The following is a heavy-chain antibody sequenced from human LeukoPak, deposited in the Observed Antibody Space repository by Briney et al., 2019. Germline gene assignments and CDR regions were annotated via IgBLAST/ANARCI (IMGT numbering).Heavy chain of an antibody. V-gene: IGHV1-2*02. J-gene: IGHJ4*02. CDR3: ARYSGSYQWSFDY. D-gene: IGHD1-26*01. Sequence: ASVKVSCKASGYTFTGYYMHWVRQAPGQGLEWMGWINPNSGGTNYAQKFQGRVTMTRDTSISTAYMELGRLRSDDTAVYYCARYSGSYQWSFDYWGQGTLVTVSS. CDR2: INPNSGGT. CDR1: GYTFTGYY.